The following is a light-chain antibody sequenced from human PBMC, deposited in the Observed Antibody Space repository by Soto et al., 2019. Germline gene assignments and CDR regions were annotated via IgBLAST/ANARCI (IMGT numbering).Light chain of an antibody. CDR2: EAS. J-gene: IGKJ1*01. CDR3: KQYGSSGT. Sequence: ELVMTQSPATLSVSPGESATLSCRASQSVGNNLAWYQQKRGQAPGLLIYEASTRATGIQARFSGSGSGTEFTLTIRRLEPEDFAVYYCKQYGSSGTCGQGTKVDIK. CDR1: QSVGNN. V-gene: IGKV3-15*01.